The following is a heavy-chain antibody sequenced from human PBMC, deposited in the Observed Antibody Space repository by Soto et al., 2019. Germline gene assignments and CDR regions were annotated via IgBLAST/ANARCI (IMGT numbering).Heavy chain of an antibody. V-gene: IGHV3-43*01. CDR3: ATSGDISGPY. CDR2: ISGDGGST. D-gene: IGHD6-19*01. CDR1: GFNFVDYS. Sequence: PGRSIRLRYAASGFNFVDYSMHRVRQAPGKGLEWVSLISGDGGSTYYADSVKGRFTISRDNPQSTLYLQMNSLRVDDTAVYYCATSGDISGPYWGQGILLSVSS. J-gene: IGHJ4*02.